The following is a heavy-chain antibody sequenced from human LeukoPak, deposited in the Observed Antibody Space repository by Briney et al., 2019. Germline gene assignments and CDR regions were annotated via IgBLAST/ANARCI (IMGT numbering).Heavy chain of an antibody. CDR3: ARIALEYCSGGSCYSGAFDI. CDR2: IYYSGST. Sequence: PSGTLSLTCTVSGGSISSGGYYWSWIRQHPGKGLEWIGYIYYSGSTYYNPSLKSRVTISVDTSKNQFSLKLSSVTAADTAVYYCARIALEYCSGGSCYSGAFDIWGQGTMVTVSS. CDR1: GGSISSGGYY. J-gene: IGHJ3*02. V-gene: IGHV4-31*03. D-gene: IGHD2-15*01.